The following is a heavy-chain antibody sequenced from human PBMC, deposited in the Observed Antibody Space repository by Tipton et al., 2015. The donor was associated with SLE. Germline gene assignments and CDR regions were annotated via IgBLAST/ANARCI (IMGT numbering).Heavy chain of an antibody. J-gene: IGHJ4*02. CDR3: ARGQYRRDY. D-gene: IGHD1-1*01. CDR2: IHHGGST. CDR1: GYSISSGYY. V-gene: IGHV4-38-2*01. Sequence: TLSLTCAVSGYSISSGYYWGWIRQPPGKGLEWIGEIHHGGSTYYNPSLKSRVTLLVDTSKNHFSLNLRSVTAADTAVYYCARGQYRRDYWGQGTLVTVSS.